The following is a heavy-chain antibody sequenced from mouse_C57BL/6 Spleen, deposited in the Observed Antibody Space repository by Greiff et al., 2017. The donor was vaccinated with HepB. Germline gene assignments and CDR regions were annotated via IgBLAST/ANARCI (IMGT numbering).Heavy chain of an antibody. J-gene: IGHJ4*01. CDR2: IYPRDGST. CDR1: GYTFTSYD. V-gene: IGHV1-85*01. CDR3: ARTPSDYDYAMDY. D-gene: IGHD2-4*01. Sequence: VQGVESGPELVKPGASVKLSCKASGYTFTSYDINWVKQRPGQGLEWIGWIYPRDGSTKYNEKFKGKATLTVDTSSSTAYMELHSLTSEDSAVYFCARTPSDYDYAMDYWGQGTSVTVSS.